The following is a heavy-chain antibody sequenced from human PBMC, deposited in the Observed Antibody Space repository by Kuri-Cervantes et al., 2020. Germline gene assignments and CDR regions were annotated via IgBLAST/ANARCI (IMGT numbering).Heavy chain of an antibody. CDR1: GGSISSGGYY. Sequence: SETLSLTCTVSGGSISSGGYYWSWIRQHPGKGLEWIGYIYYSGSTYYNPSLKSRVTISVDTSKNQFSLKLSSVTAADTAVYYCARGYYDILRGTSTNRPYYYYGMDVWGQGTTVTVDS. J-gene: IGHJ6*01. CDR2: IYYSGST. CDR3: ARGYYDILRGTSTNRPYYYYGMDV. V-gene: IGHV4-31*03. D-gene: IGHD3-9*01.